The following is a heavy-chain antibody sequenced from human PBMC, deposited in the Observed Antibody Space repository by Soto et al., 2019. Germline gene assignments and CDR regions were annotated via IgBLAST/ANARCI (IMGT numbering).Heavy chain of an antibody. CDR2: IYHSGST. D-gene: IGHD6-19*01. J-gene: IGHJ4*02. CDR3: ARHRIAVAGPYYFDY. Sequence: SETLSLTCAVSGGSISSGGYSWSWIRQPPGKGLEWIGYIYHSGSTNYNPSLKSRVTISVDRSKNQFSLKLSSVTAADTAVYYCARHRIAVAGPYYFDYWGQGTLVTVSS. CDR1: GGSISSGGYS. V-gene: IGHV4-30-2*01.